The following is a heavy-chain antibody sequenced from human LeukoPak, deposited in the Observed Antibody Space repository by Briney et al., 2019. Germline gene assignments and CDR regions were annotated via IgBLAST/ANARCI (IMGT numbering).Heavy chain of an antibody. V-gene: IGHV3-23*01. J-gene: IGHJ4*02. CDR3: ARDVAANSPELGIDY. CDR2: VSSNGAKT. Sequence: GGSLRLSCAASGFTFSSYAITWVRQAPGKGLEWVSAVSSNGAKTYYADSVKGRFTISRDNAKNSLYLQMNSLRDEDTAVYYCARDVAANSPELGIDYWGQGTLVTVSS. D-gene: IGHD5-12*01. CDR1: GFTFSSYA.